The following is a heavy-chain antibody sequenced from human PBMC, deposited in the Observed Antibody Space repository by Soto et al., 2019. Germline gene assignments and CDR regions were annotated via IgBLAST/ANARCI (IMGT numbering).Heavy chain of an antibody. J-gene: IGHJ6*02. CDR1: GFTFSSYA. CDR2: ISGSGGST. Sequence: GGSLRLSCAASGFTFSSYAMSWVRQAPGKGLEWVSAISGSGGSTYYADSVKGRFTISRDNSKNTLYLQMNSLRAEDTAVYYCAKDLSGYPTYYYYGMDVWGQGTTVTVSS. V-gene: IGHV3-23*01. CDR3: AKDLSGYPTYYYYGMDV. D-gene: IGHD3-3*01.